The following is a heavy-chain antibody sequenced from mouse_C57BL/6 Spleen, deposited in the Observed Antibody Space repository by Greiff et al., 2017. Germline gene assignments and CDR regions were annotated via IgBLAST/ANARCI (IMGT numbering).Heavy chain of an antibody. CDR2: IDPSDSET. J-gene: IGHJ2*01. CDR1: GYTFTSYW. CDR3: ERSGYYGKGDDFDY. V-gene: IGHV1-52*01. Sequence: QVQLQQPGAELVRPGSSVKLSCKASGYTFTSYWMHWVKQRPIQGLEWIGNIDPSDSETHYNQKFKDKATLTVDKSSSTAYMQLSSLTSEDSAVYYCERSGYYGKGDDFDYWGQGTTLTVSS. D-gene: IGHD1-1*01.